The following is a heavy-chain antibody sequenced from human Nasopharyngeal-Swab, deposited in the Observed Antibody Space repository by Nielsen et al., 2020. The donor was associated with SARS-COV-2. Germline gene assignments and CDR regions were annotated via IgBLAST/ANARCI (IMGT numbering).Heavy chain of an antibody. CDR1: GVSITSQY. CDR3: AKEGATGWFDP. J-gene: IGHJ5*02. V-gene: IGHV4-59*11. Sequence: SETLSLTCTVSGVSITSQYWSWIRQPPGKGLEWIGYISHNSGTSYNPSLKSRVTMFMDTSKNQFFLRLRSVTAADTAVYYCAKEGATGWFDPWGQGTLVTVSS. CDR2: ISHNSGT.